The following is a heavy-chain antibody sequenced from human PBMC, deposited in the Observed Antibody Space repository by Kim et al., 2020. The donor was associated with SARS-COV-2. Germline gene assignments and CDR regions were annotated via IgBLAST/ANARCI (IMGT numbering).Heavy chain of an antibody. V-gene: IGHV1-69*02. Sequence: AQKFQGRVTITADKSTSTAYMELSSLRSEDTAVYYCARMAYCGGDCYSNYWGQGTLVTVSS. D-gene: IGHD2-21*02. CDR3: ARMAYCGGDCYSNY. J-gene: IGHJ4*02.